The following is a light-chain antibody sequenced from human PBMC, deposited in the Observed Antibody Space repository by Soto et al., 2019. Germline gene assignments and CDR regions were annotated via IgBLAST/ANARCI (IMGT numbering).Light chain of an antibody. CDR1: SSNIGRNY. V-gene: IGLV1-47*02. CDR3: ATWDGSMPGEV. Sequence: QSVLSQPPSASGTPGQRVTISCSGSSSNIGRNYIYWYQQLPGTAPKLLIYGNTQRPSGVPDRFSGSKSGTSGTLDITGNQTGEEAYYYCATWDGSMPGEVFGGG. CDR2: GNT. J-gene: IGLJ2*01.